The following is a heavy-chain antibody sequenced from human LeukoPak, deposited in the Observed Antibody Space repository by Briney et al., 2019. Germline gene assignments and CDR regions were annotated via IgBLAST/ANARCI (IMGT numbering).Heavy chain of an antibody. D-gene: IGHD1-26*01. Sequence: GGSLRLSSAASGFTVSSNYMTWVRQAPGKGLEWVSVIYSGGSTYYADSVTGRFTISRDNSKNTLYLQMNSLRAEDTAVYYCAVPQWGSYYFDYWGQGTLVTVSS. CDR1: GFTVSSNY. J-gene: IGHJ4*02. CDR2: IYSGGST. V-gene: IGHV3-53*01. CDR3: AVPQWGSYYFDY.